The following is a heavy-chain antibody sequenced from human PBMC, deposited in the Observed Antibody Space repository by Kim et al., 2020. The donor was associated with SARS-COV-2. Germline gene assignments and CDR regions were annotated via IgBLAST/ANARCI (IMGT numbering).Heavy chain of an antibody. V-gene: IGHV5-10-1*01. CDR2: IDPSDSYT. CDR3: ARHYIWFGEYNWFDP. CDR1: GYSFTSYW. D-gene: IGHD3-10*01. Sequence: GESLKISCKGSGYSFTSYWISWVRQMPGKGLEWMGRIDPSDSYTNYSPSFQGHVTISADKSISTAYLQWSSLKASDTAMYYCARHYIWFGEYNWFDPWGQGTLVTVSS. J-gene: IGHJ5*02.